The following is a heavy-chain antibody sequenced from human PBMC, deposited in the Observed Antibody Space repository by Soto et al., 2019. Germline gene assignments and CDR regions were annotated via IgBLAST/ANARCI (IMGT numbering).Heavy chain of an antibody. CDR3: ARGLSGSYYRKYIWFDP. Sequence: SETLSLTCAVYGGSFSGYYWSWIRQPPGKGLEWIGEINHSGSTNYNPSLKSRVTISVDTSKNQFSLKLSSVTAADTAVYYCARGLSGSYYRKYIWFDPWGQGTLVTVSS. CDR1: GGSFSGYY. V-gene: IGHV4-34*01. CDR2: INHSGST. J-gene: IGHJ5*02. D-gene: IGHD3-10*01.